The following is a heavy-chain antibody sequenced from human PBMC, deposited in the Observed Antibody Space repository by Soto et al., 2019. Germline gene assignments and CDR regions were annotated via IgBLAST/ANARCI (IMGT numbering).Heavy chain of an antibody. D-gene: IGHD6-6*01. CDR3: AREDSSSGYDWFDP. J-gene: IGHJ5*02. CDR2: ISYDGSNK. V-gene: IGHV3-30-3*01. CDR1: GFTFSSYA. Sequence: PGGSLRLSCAASGFTFSSYAMHWVRQAPGKGLEWVAVISYDGSNKYYADSVKGRFTISRDNSKNTLYLQMNSLRAEDTAVYYCAREDSSSGYDWFDPWGQGTLVTVSS.